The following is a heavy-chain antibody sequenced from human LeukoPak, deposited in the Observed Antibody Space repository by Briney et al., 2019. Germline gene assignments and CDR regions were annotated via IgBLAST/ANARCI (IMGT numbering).Heavy chain of an antibody. D-gene: IGHD1-26*01. CDR1: GFTFSSYG. J-gene: IGHJ3*02. V-gene: IGHV3-23*01. Sequence: GGTLRLSCAASGFTFSSYGMSWVRQAPGKGLEWVSAISGSGGSTYYADSVKGRFTISRDNSKNTLYLQMSSLRSEDTAVYYCARGWELLPPDAFDIWGQGTMVTVSS. CDR2: ISGSGGST. CDR3: ARGWELLPPDAFDI.